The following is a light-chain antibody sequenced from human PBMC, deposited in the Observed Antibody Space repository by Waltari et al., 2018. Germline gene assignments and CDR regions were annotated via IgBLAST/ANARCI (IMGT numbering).Light chain of an antibody. V-gene: IGKV3-11*01. CDR3: QQRSNWPGT. CDR1: QSVSSY. CDR2: DAV. J-gene: IGKJ4*01. Sequence: EIVMQPSSATLSLSPGERATLSCRASQSVSSYLAWFQQKPGQAPRLLIYDAVNRATGIPARFSGSGSGTDFTLTISGLEPEDFAVYYCQQRSNWPGTFGGGTKVEIK.